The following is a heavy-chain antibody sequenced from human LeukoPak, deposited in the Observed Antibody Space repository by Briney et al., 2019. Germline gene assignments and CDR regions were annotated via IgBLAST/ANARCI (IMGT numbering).Heavy chain of an antibody. CDR1: GGSFSGYY. CDR3: ARDSGTTGEVKFDP. D-gene: IGHD3-10*01. V-gene: IGHV4-34*01. J-gene: IGHJ5*02. Sequence: PSETLSLTCAVYGGSFSGYYWSWIRQPPGKGLEWIGEINHSGSTNYNPSLKSRVTISVDTSNNQFSLRLRFVTAADTAVYYCARDSGTTGEVKFDPWGQGTLSPSPQ. CDR2: INHSGST.